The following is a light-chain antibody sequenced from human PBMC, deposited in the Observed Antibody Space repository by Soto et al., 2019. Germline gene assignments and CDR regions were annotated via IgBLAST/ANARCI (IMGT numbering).Light chain of an antibody. Sequence: EIVLTQSPGTLSLSPGEGATPSCRASQSVSNNYLAWYQQKPGQAPRLVISGASSRATAIPDRFSGSGSGTDFTLTISRLEPEDFAVYYCQQYVSSPLTFGGGTKVEIK. CDR2: GAS. CDR3: QQYVSSPLT. J-gene: IGKJ4*01. CDR1: QSVSNNY. V-gene: IGKV3-20*01.